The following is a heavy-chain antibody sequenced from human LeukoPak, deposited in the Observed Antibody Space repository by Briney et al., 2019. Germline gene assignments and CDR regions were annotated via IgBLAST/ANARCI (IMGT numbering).Heavy chain of an antibody. J-gene: IGHJ6*02. V-gene: IGHV4-59*01. D-gene: IGHD6-13*01. Sequence: SETLSLTCTVSGGSISSYYWSWIRQPPGKGLEWIGYIYYSGSTNYNPSLKSRVTISVDTSKNQFSLKLSSVTAADTAVYYCARERAAGTAPFYYYYGMDVWGQGTTVTVSS. CDR3: ARERAAGTAPFYYYYGMDV. CDR2: IYYSGST. CDR1: GGSISSYY.